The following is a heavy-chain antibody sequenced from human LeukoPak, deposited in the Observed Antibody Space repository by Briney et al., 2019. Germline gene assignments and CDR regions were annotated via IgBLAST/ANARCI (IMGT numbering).Heavy chain of an antibody. Sequence: GGSLRLSCAASGFTFSSYWMTWVRQAPGKGLEWVANIKQDGSEKYYVDSVKGRLTISRDNAKNSVYLQMNSLRAEDTAVYYCARDTRWGGEDFGFWGQGTLVTVSS. J-gene: IGHJ4*02. V-gene: IGHV3-7*04. CDR2: IKQDGSEK. CDR1: GFTFSSYW. D-gene: IGHD2-2*01. CDR3: ARDTRWGGEDFGF.